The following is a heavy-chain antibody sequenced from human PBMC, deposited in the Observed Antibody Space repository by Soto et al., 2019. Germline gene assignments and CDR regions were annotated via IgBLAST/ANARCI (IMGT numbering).Heavy chain of an antibody. CDR3: AAFPPEARHLDPSRGFDY. D-gene: IGHD3-16*01. CDR1: GFTFTSSA. CDR2: IVVGSGNT. J-gene: IGHJ4*02. Sequence: GASVKVSCKASGFTFTSSAVQWVRQARGQRLEWIGWIVVGSGNTNYAQKFQERVTITRDMSTSTAYMELSSLRSEDTAGYYCAAFPPEARHLDPSRGFDYWGQGPLVTVSS. V-gene: IGHV1-58*01.